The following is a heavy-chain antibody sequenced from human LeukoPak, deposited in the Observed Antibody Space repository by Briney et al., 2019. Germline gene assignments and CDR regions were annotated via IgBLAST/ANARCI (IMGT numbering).Heavy chain of an antibody. J-gene: IGHJ4*02. CDR3: ASGILWGLDSSLRRLLLHYFDY. CDR1: GGTFSSYA. D-gene: IGHD3-22*01. CDR2: IIPIFGTA. V-gene: IGHV1-69*13. Sequence: GASVKVSCKASGGTFSSYAISWVRQAPGQGLEWMGGIIPIFGTANYAQKFQGRVTITADESTSTAYMELSSLRSEDTAVYYCASGILWGLDSSLRRLLLHYFDYWGQGTLVTVSS.